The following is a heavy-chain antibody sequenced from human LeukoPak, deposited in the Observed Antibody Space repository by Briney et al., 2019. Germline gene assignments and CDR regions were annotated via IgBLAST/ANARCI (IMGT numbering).Heavy chain of an antibody. CDR3: ARAIGVGSFDAFDI. CDR2: SFHTGNT. J-gene: IGHJ3*02. CDR1: GDSITTYY. D-gene: IGHD3-3*01. V-gene: IGHV4-59*12. Sequence: PSETLSLTCTVSGDSITTYYWSWLRQPPGKGLEWIGYSFHTGNTNYNPSLEGRVAISIDTSKNHLSLRLTFVTAADTAIYYCARAIGVGSFDAFDIWGQGAKVAVSS.